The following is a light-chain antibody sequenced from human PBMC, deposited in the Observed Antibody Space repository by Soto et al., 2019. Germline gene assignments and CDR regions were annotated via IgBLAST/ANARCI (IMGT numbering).Light chain of an antibody. J-gene: IGKJ3*01. Sequence: EIVMTQSPATLSVSPGERATLSCRASQSISSNLALYQQKPGQAPRLLIYGASTRATGIPARFSGSGSGTVVPLTISSLQSEEFAIDYCQQYNKCHPDTFGPGTKVDIK. CDR1: QSISSN. CDR3: QQYNKCHPDT. V-gene: IGKV3-15*01. CDR2: GAS.